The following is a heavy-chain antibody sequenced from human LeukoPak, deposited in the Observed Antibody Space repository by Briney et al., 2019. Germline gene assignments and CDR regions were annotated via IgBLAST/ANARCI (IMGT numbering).Heavy chain of an antibody. D-gene: IGHD3-10*01. CDR3: ARDRKYGSESLRRLDY. Sequence: SETLSLTCIVSGGSISSDDYYWSWIRQPPGKGLEWIGYISYSGNSYYNPSLKSRVTISVDTSKNQFSLKLSSVTVADTAVYYCARDRKYGSESLRRLDYWGQGTLVTVSS. V-gene: IGHV4-30-4*01. CDR1: GGSISSDDYY. CDR2: ISYSGNS. J-gene: IGHJ4*02.